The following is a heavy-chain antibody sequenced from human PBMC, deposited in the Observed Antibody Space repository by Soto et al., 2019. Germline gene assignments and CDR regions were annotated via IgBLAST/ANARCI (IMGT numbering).Heavy chain of an antibody. CDR2: IYHSGST. CDR3: ARNIYGGNSDLDY. Sequence: SETLSLTCAVSGGSISSSNWWSWVRQPPGKGLEWIGEIYHSGSTNYNPSLKSRVTISVDKSKNQFSLKLSSVTAADTAVYYCARNIYGGNSDLDYWGQGTLVTVSS. J-gene: IGHJ4*02. CDR1: GGSISSSNW. D-gene: IGHD4-17*01. V-gene: IGHV4-4*02.